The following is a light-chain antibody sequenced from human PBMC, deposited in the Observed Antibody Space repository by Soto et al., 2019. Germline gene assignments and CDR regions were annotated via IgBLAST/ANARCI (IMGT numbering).Light chain of an antibody. CDR1: SSDVGGYKY. CDR3: SSYTSSSTLWV. CDR2: EVS. V-gene: IGLV2-14*01. Sequence: QPVLTQPASVSGSPGQSITISCTGTSSDVGGYKYVSWYQQHPGKAPKLMIYEVSNRPSGVSNRFSGSKSGNTASLTISGLQAEDEADYYCSSYTSSSTLWVFGGGTKLTVL. J-gene: IGLJ3*02.